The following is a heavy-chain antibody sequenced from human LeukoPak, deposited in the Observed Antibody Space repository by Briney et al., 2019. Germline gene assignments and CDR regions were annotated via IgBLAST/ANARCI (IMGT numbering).Heavy chain of an antibody. Sequence: PGRSLRLSCAASGFSFSSYAMHWVRQAPGKGLEWVAVIWYDGSNQYYADSVRGRFTISRDNSKNTLHLQMNSLRAEDTAAYYRVKSGPDFGDLPSEYYFDFWGQGTLVTVSS. J-gene: IGHJ4*02. V-gene: IGHV3-33*06. CDR2: IWYDGSNQ. CDR3: VKSGPDFGDLPSEYYFDF. CDR1: GFSFSSYA. D-gene: IGHD4-17*01.